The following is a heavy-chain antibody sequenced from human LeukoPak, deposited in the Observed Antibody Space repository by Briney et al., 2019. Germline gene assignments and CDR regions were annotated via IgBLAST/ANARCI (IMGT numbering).Heavy chain of an antibody. CDR2: IYYSGST. V-gene: IGHV4-39*07. CDR1: GGSISSSSYY. Sequence: PSETLSPTCTVSGGSISSSSYYWGWIRQPPGKGLEWIGSIYYSGSTYYNPSLKSRVTISVDTSKNQFSLKLSSVTAADTAVYYCARVGGPCDYWGQGTLVTVSS. J-gene: IGHJ4*02. CDR3: ARVGGPCDY.